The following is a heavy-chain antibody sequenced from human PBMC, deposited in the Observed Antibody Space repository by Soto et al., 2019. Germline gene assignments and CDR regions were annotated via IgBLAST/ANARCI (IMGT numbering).Heavy chain of an antibody. CDR2: ISSSSSYI. J-gene: IGHJ6*02. CDR3: ASQTSGYYYYGMDF. Sequence: EVQLVESGGGLVKPGGSLRLSCAASGFTLSSYSMNWVRQAPGKGLEWVSSISSSSSYIHYADSVKGRFTISRDNAKNSLYLQMNSLSAEDTAVYYCASQTSGYYYYGMDFWGQGTTVTVSS. CDR1: GFTLSSYS. V-gene: IGHV3-21*01.